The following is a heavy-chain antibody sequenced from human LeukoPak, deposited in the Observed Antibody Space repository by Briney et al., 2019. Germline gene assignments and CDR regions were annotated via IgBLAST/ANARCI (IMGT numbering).Heavy chain of an antibody. CDR3: ARDLYGGDY. Sequence: GGSLRLSCAASGFTFINYGMHWVRQAPGKGLEWVSYISSSGSTIYYADSVKGRFTISRDNAKNSLYLQMNSLRAEDTAVYYCARDLYGGDYWGQGTLVTVSS. J-gene: IGHJ4*02. D-gene: IGHD2-2*02. CDR2: ISSSGSTI. CDR1: GFTFINYG. V-gene: IGHV3-48*04.